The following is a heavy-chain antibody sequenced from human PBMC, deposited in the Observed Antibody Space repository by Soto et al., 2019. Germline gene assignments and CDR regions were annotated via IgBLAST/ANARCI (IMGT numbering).Heavy chain of an antibody. CDR3: ARESGSYAILSGYDKADLVDQ. CDR2: ISPHNRNT. CDR1: GYTFGHFY. V-gene: IGHV1-18*01. Sequence: ASVKVSCKASGYTFGHFYITWVRQAPGQGLEWMGAISPHNRNTNYAEKFRGRVTMTTDTSTTTAYMELRSLRSDDTAVYYCARESGSYAILSGYDKADLVDQWGQGALVTVSS. J-gene: IGHJ4*02. D-gene: IGHD5-12*01.